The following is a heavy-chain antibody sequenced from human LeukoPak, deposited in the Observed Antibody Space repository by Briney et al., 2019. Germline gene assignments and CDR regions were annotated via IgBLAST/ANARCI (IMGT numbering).Heavy chain of an antibody. CDR1: GGSISSSSYY. CDR2: IYYSGST. Sequence: SETLSLTCTVSGGSISSSSYYWGWIRQPPGKGLEWIGSIYYSGSTYYNPSLKSRVTISVDTSKNQFSLKLSSVTAADTAVYYCARGGAHLLRYFDWSSGYYYYMDVWGKGTTVTVSS. CDR3: ARGGAHLLRYFDWSSGYYYYMDV. V-gene: IGHV4-39*07. J-gene: IGHJ6*03. D-gene: IGHD3-9*01.